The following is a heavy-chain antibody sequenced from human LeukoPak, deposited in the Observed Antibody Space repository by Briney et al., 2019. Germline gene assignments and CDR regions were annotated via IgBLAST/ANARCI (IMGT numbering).Heavy chain of an antibody. Sequence: PSETLSLTCTVSGGSISSGGYYWSWIRQPPGKGLEWIGYIYYSGSTYYNPSLKSRVTISVDTSKNQFSLKLSSVTAADTAVYYCARGENYDILTGYLFDYWGQGTLVTVPS. CDR2: IYYSGST. CDR1: GGSISSGGYY. J-gene: IGHJ4*02. CDR3: ARGENYDILTGYLFDY. D-gene: IGHD3-9*01. V-gene: IGHV4-30-4*01.